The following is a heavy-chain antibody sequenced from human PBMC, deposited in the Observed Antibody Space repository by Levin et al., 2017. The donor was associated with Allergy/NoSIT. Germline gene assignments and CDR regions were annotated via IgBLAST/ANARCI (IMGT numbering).Heavy chain of an antibody. J-gene: IGHJ6*03. Sequence: PSETLSLTCTVSGGSISSSSYYWGWIRQPPGRGLEWIGSIYYSGNTYYNPSLKSRVTISVDTSKNQFSLKLSSVTAADTAVYYCARHVDSGPYYYYYYMDVWGKGTTVTVS. D-gene: IGHD5-12*01. CDR2: IYYSGNT. CDR3: ARHVDSGPYYYYYYMDV. CDR1: GGSISSSSYY. V-gene: IGHV4-39*01.